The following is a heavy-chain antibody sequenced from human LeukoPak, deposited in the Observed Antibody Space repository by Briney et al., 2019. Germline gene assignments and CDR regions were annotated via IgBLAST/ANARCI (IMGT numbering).Heavy chain of an antibody. CDR3: ARERMYSGSGSTYPYYDY. Sequence: GSLRLSCAASGFTFSSYWMSWVHQSPGKGLEWVANIKPDGSEKYFMDSVKGRFTISRDNAKNALYLEMNSLRAEDTAEYFCARERMYSGSGSTYPYYDYWGQGTLVTVSS. CDR1: GFTFSSYW. V-gene: IGHV3-7*01. D-gene: IGHD3-10*01. J-gene: IGHJ4*02. CDR2: IKPDGSEK.